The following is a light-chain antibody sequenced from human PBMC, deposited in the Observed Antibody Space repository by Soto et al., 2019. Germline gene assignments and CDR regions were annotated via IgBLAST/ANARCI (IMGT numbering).Light chain of an antibody. J-gene: IGLJ1*01. Sequence: QSALTQPASVSGSPGQSITISCTGTSRDVGGYKYVSWYQQHPGKAPKLMVYEVSNRPSGVSYRFSGSKSSNTASLTISGLQAEDEADYYCSSYTSRSSSVFGTGTKVTVL. CDR2: EVS. CDR3: SSYTSRSSSV. V-gene: IGLV2-14*01. CDR1: SRDVGGYKY.